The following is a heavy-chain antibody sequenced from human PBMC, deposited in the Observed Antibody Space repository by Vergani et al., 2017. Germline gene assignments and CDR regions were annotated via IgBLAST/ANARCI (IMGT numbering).Heavy chain of an antibody. CDR1: GGSISSYY. J-gene: IGHJ4*02. D-gene: IGHD3-22*01. Sequence: QVQLQESGPGLVKPSETLSLTCTVSGGSISSYYWSWIRQPPGKGLEWIGYIYYSGSTNYNPSLKSRVTISVDTSKNQFSLKRSSVTAADTAVDYGARDRGYYESSGYYLYYFDYWGQGTLVTVSS. CDR3: ARDRGYYESSGYYLYYFDY. V-gene: IGHV4-59*01. CDR2: IYYSGST.